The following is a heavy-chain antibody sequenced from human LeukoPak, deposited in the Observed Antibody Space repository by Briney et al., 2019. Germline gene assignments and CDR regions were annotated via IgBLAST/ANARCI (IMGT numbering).Heavy chain of an antibody. CDR2: IIPIFGTA. D-gene: IGHD4/OR15-4a*01. CDR1: GGTFSSYA. J-gene: IGHJ6*02. Sequence: SVKVSCKASGGTFSSYAISWVRQAPGQGLEWMGGIIPIFGTANYAQKFQGRVTITADESTSTPYMELSSLRSEDTAVYYCARESSPGLKYYYYYGMDVWGQGTTVTVSS. V-gene: IGHV1-69*13. CDR3: ARESSPGLKYYYYYGMDV.